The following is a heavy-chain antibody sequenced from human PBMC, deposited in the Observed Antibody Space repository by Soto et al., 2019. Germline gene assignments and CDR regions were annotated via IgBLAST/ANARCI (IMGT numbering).Heavy chain of an antibody. CDR2: IYYSGST. J-gene: IGHJ3*02. CDR1: GGSISSSSYY. D-gene: IGHD3-3*01. CDR3: ARQEVPLYYDFWSGYPRDAFDI. Sequence: SETLSLTCTVSGGSISSSSYYWGWIRQPPGKGLEWIGSIYYSGSTYYNPSLKSRVTISVDTSKNQFSLKLSSVTAADTAVYYCARQEVPLYYDFWSGYPRDAFDIWGQGTMVTVSS. V-gene: IGHV4-39*01.